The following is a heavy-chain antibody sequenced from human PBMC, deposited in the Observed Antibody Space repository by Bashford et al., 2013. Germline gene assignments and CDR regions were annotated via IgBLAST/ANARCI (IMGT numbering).Heavy chain of an antibody. V-gene: IGHV1-2*02. Sequence: ASVKVSCKASGYTFTDYLIHWVRQAPGQGLEWMGWIHPNTGGTNYAQKFLDRVTMTRDTSLTTAYMEVSRLRSDDTAIYYCAREYNSISDDWGQGTLVTVSS. CDR1: GYTFTDYL. CDR2: IHPNTGGT. D-gene: IGHD5-24*01. CDR3: AREYNSISDD. J-gene: IGHJ4*02.